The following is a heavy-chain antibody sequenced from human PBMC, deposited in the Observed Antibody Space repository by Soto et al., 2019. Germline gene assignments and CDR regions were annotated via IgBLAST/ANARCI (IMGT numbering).Heavy chain of an antibody. CDR3: ARGTIVGATITY. Sequence: XGSLRLTFAASGFTFTSYEMNWVRQAPGKGLEWISYISSSGDNIYYADSLKGRFTVSRDNAENSLFLQMNSLRAEDTAVYYCARGTIVGATITYWGQGTLVTVSS. J-gene: IGHJ4*02. CDR2: ISSSGDNI. D-gene: IGHD1-26*01. CDR1: GFTFTSYE. V-gene: IGHV3-48*03.